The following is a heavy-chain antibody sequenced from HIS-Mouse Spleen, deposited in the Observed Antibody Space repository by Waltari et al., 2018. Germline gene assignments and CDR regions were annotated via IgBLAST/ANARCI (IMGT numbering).Heavy chain of an antibody. D-gene: IGHD6-13*01. CDR1: GGSISSSSYS. Sequence: QLQLQESGPGLVKPSETLSLTCTVSGGSISSSSYSWGWIRQPPGKGLEWIGSIYYSGSTYYNPSLKSRVTISVDTSKNQCSLKLSSVTAADTAVYYCAREIPYSSSWYDWYFDLWGRGTLVTVSS. CDR3: AREIPYSSSWYDWYFDL. J-gene: IGHJ2*01. V-gene: IGHV4-39*07. CDR2: IYYSGST.